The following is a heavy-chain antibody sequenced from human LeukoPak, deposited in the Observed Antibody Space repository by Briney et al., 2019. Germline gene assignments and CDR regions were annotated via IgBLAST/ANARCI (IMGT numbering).Heavy chain of an antibody. D-gene: IGHD6-6*01. CDR3: AIAARSWEYFDY. CDR1: GGSISSYY. V-gene: IGHV4-4*07. Sequence: SETLSLTCTVSGGSISSYYWSWIRQPAGKGLEWIGRIYTSGSTNYNPSLKSRVTISVDTSKNQFSLKLSSVTAADTAVYYCAIAARSWEYFDYWGQGTLVTVSS. CDR2: IYTSGST. J-gene: IGHJ4*02.